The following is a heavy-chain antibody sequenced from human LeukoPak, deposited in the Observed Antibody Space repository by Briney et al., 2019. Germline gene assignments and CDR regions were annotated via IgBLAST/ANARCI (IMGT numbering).Heavy chain of an antibody. CDR3: ASGSGSYRTPYYYMDV. D-gene: IGHD3-10*01. CDR2: IYSGGST. V-gene: IGHV3-53*01. J-gene: IGHJ6*03. CDR1: GFTVSSNY. Sequence: GGSLRLSCVAPGFTVSSNYMSWVRQAPREGVGWGSVIYSGGSTYYADSVKGRFTISRDNSKNTLYLQMNSLRAEDTAVYYCASGSGSYRTPYYYMDVWGTGTTVTVSS.